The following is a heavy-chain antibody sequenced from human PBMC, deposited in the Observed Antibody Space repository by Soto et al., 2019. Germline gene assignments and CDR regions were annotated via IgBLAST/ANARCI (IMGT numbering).Heavy chain of an antibody. V-gene: IGHV1-24*01. CDR2: FDPEDGET. Sequence: ASVKVSCKVSGYTLTELSMHWVRQAPGKGLEWMGGFDPEDGETIYAQKFQGRVTMTEDTSTDTAYMELRSLRSDDTAVYYCARNIVVVPAAIGDGSYYYYGMDVWGQGTTVTVSS. D-gene: IGHD2-2*01. CDR1: GYTLTELS. J-gene: IGHJ6*02. CDR3: ARNIVVVPAAIGDGSYYYYGMDV.